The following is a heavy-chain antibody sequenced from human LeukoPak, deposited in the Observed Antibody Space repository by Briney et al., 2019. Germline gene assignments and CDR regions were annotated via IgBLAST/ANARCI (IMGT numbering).Heavy chain of an antibody. J-gene: IGHJ4*02. Sequence: GGSLRLSCAASGFTLSSYVMHWVRQAPGKGLECVSAISSNGVSTYYANSVKGRFTISRDNSENTLYLQMGSLRADDMAVYYCARSCGGVGCYGLDYWGQGTLVTVSS. D-gene: IGHD2-15*01. CDR3: ARSCGGVGCYGLDY. CDR2: ISSNGVST. CDR1: GFTLSSYV. V-gene: IGHV3-64*01.